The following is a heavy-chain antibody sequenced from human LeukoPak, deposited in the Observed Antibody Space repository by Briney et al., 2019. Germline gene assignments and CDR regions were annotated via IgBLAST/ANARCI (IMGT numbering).Heavy chain of an antibody. CDR3: AAQLLSAHHADY. V-gene: IGHV1-8*01. J-gene: IGHJ4*02. CDR1: GYTFTDYD. Sequence: ASVKVSCKASGYTFTDYDINWVRQATGQGLEWMGWMNPYSGNRVYAQNFQGRVTMTRDTSMTTAYMELSSLTSGDTAVYYCAAQLLSAHHADYWGQGTLVTVSS. CDR2: MNPYSGNR. D-gene: IGHD2-2*01.